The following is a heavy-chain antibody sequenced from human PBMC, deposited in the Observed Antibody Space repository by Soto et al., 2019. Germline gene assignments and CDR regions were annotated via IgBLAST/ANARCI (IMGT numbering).Heavy chain of an antibody. CDR2: MYHSGTT. D-gene: IGHD4-17*01. J-gene: IGHJ4*02. CDR3: ALQVTTISGFEY. V-gene: IGHV4-38-2*02. CDR1: NYSISSGYY. Sequence: SETLSLTCTVSNYSISSGYYWGWIRQSPGEGLEWIVSMYHSGTTYYNPSLKSRVTFSVDTSKNQFSLKLSSVTAADTAVYYFALQVTTISGFEYWGQGTPVTVSS.